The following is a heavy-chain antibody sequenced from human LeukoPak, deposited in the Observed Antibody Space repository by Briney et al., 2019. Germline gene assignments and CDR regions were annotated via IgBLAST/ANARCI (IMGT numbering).Heavy chain of an antibody. CDR3: ARVVGSSSWYGGGWFDP. J-gene: IGHJ5*02. D-gene: IGHD6-13*01. Sequence: PSETLSLTCTVPGGSISSYYWSWIRQPPGKGLEWIGYIYYSGSTNYNPSLKSRVTISVDTPKNQFSLKLSSVTAADTAVYYCARVVGSSSWYGGGWFDPWGQGTLVTVSS. CDR2: IYYSGST. V-gene: IGHV4-59*01. CDR1: GGSISSYY.